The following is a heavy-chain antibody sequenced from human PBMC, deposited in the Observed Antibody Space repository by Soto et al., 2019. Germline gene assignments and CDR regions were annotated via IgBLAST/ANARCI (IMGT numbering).Heavy chain of an antibody. D-gene: IGHD5-12*01. CDR3: SRDYGSYSGYDRTDLFDY. CDR2: ISGGGDVT. Sequence: GGSLRLSCAASGFTFGTFAMSWVRQAPGKGLLWVSTISGGGDVTFYADSVKGRFAISRDNSRNTVYLHINRLRPEDTAIYYCSRDYGSYSGYDRTDLFDYWGQGALVTVSS. V-gene: IGHV3-23*01. CDR1: GFTFGTFA. J-gene: IGHJ4*02.